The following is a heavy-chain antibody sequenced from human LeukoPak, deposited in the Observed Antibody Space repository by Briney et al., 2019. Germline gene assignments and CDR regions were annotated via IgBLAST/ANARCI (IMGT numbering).Heavy chain of an antibody. CDR2: ISRSRSYI. V-gene: IGHV3-21*01. CDR3: ASLTMDQETSYYDYYYMDV. CDR1: GFSFSSYT. Sequence: GGSLRLSCAASGFSFSSYTMNWVRQAPGKGLEWVSSISRSRSYIFYAVSVKGRFTISRDNAKNSLYLQMNSLRAEDTAIYYCASLTMDQETSYYDYYYMDVWGKGTTVTVSS. D-gene: IGHD2-2*01. J-gene: IGHJ6*03.